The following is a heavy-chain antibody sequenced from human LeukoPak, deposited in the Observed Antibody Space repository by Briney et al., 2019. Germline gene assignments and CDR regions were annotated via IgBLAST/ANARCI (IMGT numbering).Heavy chain of an antibody. J-gene: IGHJ4*02. CDR1: GGSISSSSFY. CDR2: IYYSGST. V-gene: IGHV4-39*01. D-gene: IGHD3-22*01. Sequence: PSETLSLTCTVSGGSISSSSFYWGWIRQPPGKGLEWIVNIYYSGSTYYNPSLKSRVTLSLDTSKNQFSLKLSSVTAADTAVYYCARLSHYSDSSGYYLGTYYFDYWGQGTLVTVSS. CDR3: ARLSHYSDSSGYYLGTYYFDY.